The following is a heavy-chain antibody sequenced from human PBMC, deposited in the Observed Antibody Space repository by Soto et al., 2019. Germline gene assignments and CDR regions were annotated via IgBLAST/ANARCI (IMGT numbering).Heavy chain of an antibody. CDR1: GFTFRSYW. Sequence: EVQLVESGGGLVQPGGSLRLSCAGSGFTFRSYWMSWVRQAPGKGLEWVANINQDGSDKFYMDSMKGRFTISRDNGENSLYLQMNSLRADDTAVYYCARVWNDGRIDYWGQGTLVTVSS. CDR2: INQDGSDK. V-gene: IGHV3-7*01. J-gene: IGHJ4*02. CDR3: ARVWNDGRIDY. D-gene: IGHD1-1*01.